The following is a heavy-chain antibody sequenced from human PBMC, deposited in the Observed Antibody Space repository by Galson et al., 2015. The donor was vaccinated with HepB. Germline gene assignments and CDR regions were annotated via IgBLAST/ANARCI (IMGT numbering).Heavy chain of an antibody. D-gene: IGHD6-6*01. CDR3: ASRVHPEEYFDL. Sequence: SLRLSCAASGFTFSSYAMHWVRQAPGKGLEWVAVISYDGSNKYYADSVKGRFTISRDNSKNTLYLQMNSLRAEDTAVYYCASRVHPEEYFDLWGRGTLVTVSS. CDR1: GFTFSSYA. J-gene: IGHJ2*01. V-gene: IGHV3-30*04. CDR2: ISYDGSNK.